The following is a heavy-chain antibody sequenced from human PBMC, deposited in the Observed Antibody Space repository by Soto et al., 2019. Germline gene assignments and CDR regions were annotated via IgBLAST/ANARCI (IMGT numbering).Heavy chain of an antibody. CDR2: ISAYNGNT. CDR3: ARPDEGGYSSNHHYYYALDV. V-gene: IGHV1-18*04. CDR1: GYTFTSYG. D-gene: IGHD3-22*01. Sequence: ASVKVSCKASGYTFTSYGISWVRQAPGQGLEWMGWISAYNGNTNYAQKLQGRVTMTTDTSTSTAYMELSSLGSDDTAVYYCARPDEGGYSSNHHYYYALDVWGQGTTVTVSS. J-gene: IGHJ6*02.